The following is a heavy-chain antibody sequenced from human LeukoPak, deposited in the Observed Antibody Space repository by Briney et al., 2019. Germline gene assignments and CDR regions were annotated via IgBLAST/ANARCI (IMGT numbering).Heavy chain of an antibody. J-gene: IGHJ6*03. CDR2: IKQDGSEK. CDR1: GFTFSSYW. V-gene: IGHV3-7*01. D-gene: IGHD3-3*01. CDR3: AREAYDDFWSGSWRYYYYMDV. Sequence: GGSLRLSCAASGFTFSSYWMSWVRQAPGKGLEWVANIKQDGSEKYYVDSVKGRFTISRGNAKNSLYLQMNSLRAEDTAVYYCAREAYDDFWSGSWRYYYYMDVWGKGITVTVSS.